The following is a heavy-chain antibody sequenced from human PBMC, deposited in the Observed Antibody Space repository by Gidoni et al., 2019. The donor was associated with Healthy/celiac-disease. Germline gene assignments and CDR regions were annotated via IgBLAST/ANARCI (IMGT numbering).Heavy chain of an antibody. CDR3: ARDNNFYYDSSGRDY. D-gene: IGHD3-22*01. CDR2: ISAYNGNT. J-gene: IGHJ4*02. V-gene: IGHV1-18*04. CDR1: GYTFTSYG. Sequence: QVQLVQSGAAVKKPGASVTVSCKASGYTFTSYGISWVRQAPGQGLEWMGWISAYNGNTNYAQKLQGRVTMTTDTSTSTAYMELRSLRSDDTAVYYCARDNNFYYDSSGRDYWGQGTLVTVSS.